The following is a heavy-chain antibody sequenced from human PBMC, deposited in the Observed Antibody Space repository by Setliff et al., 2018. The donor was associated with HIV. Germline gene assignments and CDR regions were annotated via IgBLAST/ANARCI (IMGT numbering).Heavy chain of an antibody. CDR1: GGSISSGSFY. J-gene: IGHJ4*02. CDR3: ARSDWESGYSTGWYYFDY. D-gene: IGHD6-19*01. CDR2: IYYSGNT. V-gene: IGHV4-39*01. Sequence: PSETLSLTCTVSGGSISSGSFYWGWIRQPPGKGLEWIGSIYYSGNTYYNPSLKSRVTISVDTSKNQFSLKLSSVTAADTAVYYCARSDWESGYSTGWYYFDYWGQGTLVTVSS.